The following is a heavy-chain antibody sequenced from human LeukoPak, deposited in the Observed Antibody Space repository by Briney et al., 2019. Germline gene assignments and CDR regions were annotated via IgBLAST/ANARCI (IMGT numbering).Heavy chain of an antibody. J-gene: IGHJ4*02. D-gene: IGHD3-22*01. CDR3: AKAHYYDSSPGPFDY. CDR1: GFTFSSYG. CDR2: ISYDGSNK. Sequence: PGGSLRLSCAASGFTFSSYGMHWVRQAPGKGLEWVAVISYDGSNKYYADSVKGRFTISRDNSKNTLYLQMNSLRAEDTALYYCAKAHYYDSSPGPFDYWGQGTLVTVSS. V-gene: IGHV3-30*18.